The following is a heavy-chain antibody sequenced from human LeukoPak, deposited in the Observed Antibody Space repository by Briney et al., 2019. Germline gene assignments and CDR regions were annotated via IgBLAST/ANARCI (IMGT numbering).Heavy chain of an antibody. CDR1: GGSISSYY. Sequence: KPSETLSLTCTVSGGSISSYYWSWIRQPPGKGLEWIGYIYYSGSTNYNPSLKSRVTISVDTSKNQFSLKLSSVTAADTPVYYCVRALGITMVRGVNRWFDPWGQGTLVTVSS. J-gene: IGHJ5*02. CDR2: IYYSGST. V-gene: IGHV4-59*01. CDR3: VRALGITMVRGVNRWFDP. D-gene: IGHD3-10*01.